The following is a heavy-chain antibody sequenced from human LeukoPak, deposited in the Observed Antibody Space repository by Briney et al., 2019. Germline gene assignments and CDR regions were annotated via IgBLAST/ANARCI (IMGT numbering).Heavy chain of an antibody. CDR2: IYYSGRT. V-gene: IGHV4-59*05. J-gene: IGHJ5*02. Sequence: PSETLSLTCTVSGGSISGYYWNWIRQPPGKGLEWIGSIYYSGRTYYNPSLKSRVTISVDTSKNQFSLKLSSVTAADTAVYYCARQRDGYNYHWFDPWGQGTLATVSS. CDR1: GGSISGYY. D-gene: IGHD5-24*01. CDR3: ARQRDGYNYHWFDP.